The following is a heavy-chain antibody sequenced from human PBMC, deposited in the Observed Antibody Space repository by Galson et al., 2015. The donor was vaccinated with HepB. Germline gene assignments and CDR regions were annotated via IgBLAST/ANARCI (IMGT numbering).Heavy chain of an antibody. J-gene: IGHJ6*03. CDR1: GYTFTDYV. CDR3: ARSPLRFLDWLPYYDYYYMDV. V-gene: IGHV7-4-1*02. CDR2: MNTNTGKP. Sequence: SVKVSCKASGYTFTDYVVNWVRQAPGQGHEWMGWMNTNTGKPTYAPGFAGRFVFSLDTSVTTAYLQISSLETDDTAVYYCARSPLRFLDWLPYYDYYYMDVWGEGTTVTVSS. D-gene: IGHD3-3*01.